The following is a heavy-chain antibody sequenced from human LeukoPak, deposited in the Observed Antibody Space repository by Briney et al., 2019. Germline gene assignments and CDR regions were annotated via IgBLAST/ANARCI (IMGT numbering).Heavy chain of an antibody. J-gene: IGHJ4*02. Sequence: ASVKVSCKASGYTFTSYAMHWVRQAPGQRLEWMGWINAGNGNTKYSQGFQGRVTITRDTSTSTAYMELSSLRSEDMAVYYCARGVLFGNPFDYWGQGTLVTVSS. CDR3: ARGVLFGNPFDY. V-gene: IGHV1-3*03. CDR2: INAGNGNT. CDR1: GYTFTSYA. D-gene: IGHD3-16*01.